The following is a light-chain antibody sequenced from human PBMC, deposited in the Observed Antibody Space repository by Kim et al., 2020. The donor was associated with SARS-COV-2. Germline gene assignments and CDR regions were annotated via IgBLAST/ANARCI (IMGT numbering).Light chain of an antibody. V-gene: IGKV3-20*01. CDR2: ATS. CDR3: QQYHNFRWT. CDR1: QSVDSVY. J-gene: IGKJ1*01. Sequence: PGESATLSCRASQSVDSVYLAWYQQKPSQAPRLVMSATSRRATGTPDRFSGSGSGTDFTLTISRLEPEDFAVYYCQQYHNFRWTFGQGTKVEVK.